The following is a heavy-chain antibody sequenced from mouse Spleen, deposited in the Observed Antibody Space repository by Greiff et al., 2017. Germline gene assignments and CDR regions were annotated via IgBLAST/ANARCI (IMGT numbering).Heavy chain of an antibody. Sequence: QVQLKQSGAELVRPGASVTLSCKASGYTFTDYEMHWVKQTPVHGLEWIGAIDPETGGTAYNQKFKGKAILTADKSSSTAYMELRSLTSEDSAVYYCTRGGYYDSWYFDVWGTGTTVTVSS. J-gene: IGHJ1*03. D-gene: IGHD2-3*01. CDR3: TRGGYYDSWYFDV. CDR2: IDPETGGT. V-gene: IGHV1-15*01. CDR1: GYTFTDYE.